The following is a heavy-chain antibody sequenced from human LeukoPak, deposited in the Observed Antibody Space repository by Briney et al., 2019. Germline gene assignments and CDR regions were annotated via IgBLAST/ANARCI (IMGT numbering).Heavy chain of an antibody. D-gene: IGHD5-18*01. CDR1: AGSISNYY. Sequence: PSETLSLTCTVSAGSISNYYWSWIRQPPGKGLEWIGRIYTNGKTNYNPSLKSRVTMSVDTSKNQMSLKLNSVTAADTAMYYCARGGYSYATFDFWGHGTLVTVSS. V-gene: IGHV4-4*07. CDR2: IYTNGKT. CDR3: ARGGYSYATFDF. J-gene: IGHJ4*01.